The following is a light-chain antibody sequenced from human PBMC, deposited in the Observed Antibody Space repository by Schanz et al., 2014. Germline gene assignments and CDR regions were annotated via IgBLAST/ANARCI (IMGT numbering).Light chain of an antibody. J-gene: IGLJ2*01. V-gene: IGLV2-8*01. CDR1: SSDVGGYNY. CDR3: SSYADSNNLV. Sequence: QSVLTQPASVSGSPGQSVTISCTGTSSDVGGYNYVSWYQQHPDKAPKLMIYDVRNRPSGVPDRFSGSKSGNTASLTVSGLQAEDEAVYYCSSYADSNNLVFGGGTKLTVL. CDR2: DVR.